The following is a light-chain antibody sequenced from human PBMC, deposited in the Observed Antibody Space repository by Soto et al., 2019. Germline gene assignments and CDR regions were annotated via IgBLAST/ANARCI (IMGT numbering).Light chain of an antibody. V-gene: IGKV3-11*01. CDR2: DAS. CDR3: QLRSNWPPST. Sequence: EIVLTQSPATLSLSPGERATLSCRASQSVSSYLAWYQQKPGQAPRLLIYDASNRATGSPARFSGSGSGTDSTLTISSLAPEDFAVYYCQLRSNWPPSTFGQGTRLEIK. CDR1: QSVSSY. J-gene: IGKJ5*01.